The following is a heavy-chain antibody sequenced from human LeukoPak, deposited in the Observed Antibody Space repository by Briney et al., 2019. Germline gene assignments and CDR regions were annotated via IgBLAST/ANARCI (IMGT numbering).Heavy chain of an antibody. Sequence: ASVKVSCKASGYAFRTYGINWVRQAVGQGLEWMGWISVYNDDTHYAQKFQGRLSMTTDTSRSTVYMELRSLRSDDTAVYFCARSTQLPSEYFNGMDVWGQGTTVTVSS. V-gene: IGHV1-18*01. CDR1: GYAFRTYG. CDR2: ISVYNDDT. J-gene: IGHJ6*02. D-gene: IGHD5-24*01. CDR3: ARSTQLPSEYFNGMDV.